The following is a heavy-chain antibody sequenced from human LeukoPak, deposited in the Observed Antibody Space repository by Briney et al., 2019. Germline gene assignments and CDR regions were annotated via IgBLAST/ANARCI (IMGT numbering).Heavy chain of an antibody. CDR3: ARGTPSSSGWLYYGMDV. D-gene: IGHD6-19*01. Sequence: PGGSLRLSCAASGFTFSSYAMHWGRQAPGKGRERGAVISYDGSNKYYADSVRGRFTISRDNSKNTLYLQMNSLRAEDTAVYYCARGTPSSSGWLYYGMDVWGQGTTVTVSS. J-gene: IGHJ6*02. CDR2: ISYDGSNK. V-gene: IGHV3-30-3*01. CDR1: GFTFSSYA.